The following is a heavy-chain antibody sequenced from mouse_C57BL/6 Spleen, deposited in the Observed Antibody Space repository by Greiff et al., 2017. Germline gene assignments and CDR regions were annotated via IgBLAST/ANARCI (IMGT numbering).Heavy chain of an antibody. V-gene: IGHV1-72*01. CDR1: GYTFTSYW. CDR2: IDPNSGGT. J-gene: IGHJ4*01. Sequence: QVQLQQSGAELVKPGASVKLSCTASGYTFTSYWMHWVKQRPGRGLEWIGRIDPNSGGTKYNEKFKSKATLTVDKPSSTAYMQLSSLTSEDSAVXYGARRGAYYRNDGAMDYWGQGTSVTVSS. CDR3: ARRGAYYRNDGAMDY. D-gene: IGHD2-14*01.